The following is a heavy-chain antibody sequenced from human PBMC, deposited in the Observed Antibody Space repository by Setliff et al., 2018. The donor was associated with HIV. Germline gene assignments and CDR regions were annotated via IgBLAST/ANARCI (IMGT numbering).Heavy chain of an antibody. J-gene: IGHJ5*02. Sequence: GGSLRLSCAASGFTFSTYWMSWVRQAPGKGLEWVANIKQDGSEKNYMDSVKGRFTISRDNAKNSLYLQMNSLRVEDTAVYYCAKDIPGPAINSGRIKNWFDPWGEGTLVTVSS. CDR3: AKDIPGPAINSGRIKNWFDP. CDR1: GFTFSTYW. D-gene: IGHD6-19*01. CDR2: IKQDGSEK. V-gene: IGHV3-7*05.